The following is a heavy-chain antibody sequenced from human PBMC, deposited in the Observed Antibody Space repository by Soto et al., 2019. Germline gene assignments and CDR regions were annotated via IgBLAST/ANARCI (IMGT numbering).Heavy chain of an antibody. CDR1: GGSISSGDFY. Sequence: SETLSLTCTVSGGSISSGDFYWSWIRQPPGKGLEWIGYIYNTGSTHDNQSLKSRVTVSVDTSKNQFSLKLSSVTAADTAVYYCARSTDYSRGYWDAFDVWGQGTMVTVSS. D-gene: IGHD3-22*01. CDR3: ARSTDYSRGYWDAFDV. CDR2: IYNTGST. V-gene: IGHV4-30-4*01. J-gene: IGHJ3*01.